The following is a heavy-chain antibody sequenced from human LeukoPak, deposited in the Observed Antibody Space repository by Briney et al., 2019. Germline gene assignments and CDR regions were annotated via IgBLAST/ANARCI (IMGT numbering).Heavy chain of an antibody. CDR2: ISGRGGST. V-gene: IGHV3-23*01. D-gene: IGHD6-19*01. Sequence: GGSLRLSCAASGFTFSSYAMSWVRQAPGKGLEWVSSISGRGGSTYYADSVKGRFTISRDNSKNTLYLQLNSLRAEDTAVYYCVKDQREAYGSGWSRDFDYWGQGTLVTVSS. CDR3: VKDQREAYGSGWSRDFDY. CDR1: GFTFSSYA. J-gene: IGHJ4*02.